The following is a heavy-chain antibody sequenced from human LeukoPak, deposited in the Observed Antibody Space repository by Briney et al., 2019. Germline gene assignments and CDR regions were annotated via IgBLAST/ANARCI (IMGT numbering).Heavy chain of an antibody. D-gene: IGHD3-16*01. Sequence: GGSLRLSCAASGFNFSTYAMNWVRQAPEKGLEWVSGITGRGSSTYYSDSVKGRFNIFIDNSKNILYLQMYSLRAEDTAVYFCAKDLPARFRKFDYWGQGTLVTVSS. V-gene: IGHV3-23*01. J-gene: IGHJ4*02. CDR2: ITGRGSST. CDR3: AKDLPARFRKFDY. CDR1: GFNFSTYA.